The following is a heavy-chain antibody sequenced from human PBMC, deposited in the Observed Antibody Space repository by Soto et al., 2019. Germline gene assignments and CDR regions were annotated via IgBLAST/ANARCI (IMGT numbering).Heavy chain of an antibody. CDR3: ASWHEREHAYDV. D-gene: IGHD1-1*01. CDR2: LYDVFGS. CDR1: GLTVSGTKY. J-gene: IGHJ3*01. Sequence: DVQLVESGGGLIQPGESLRLSCAAFGLTVSGTKYVAWVRQAPGKGLEWVSDLYDVFGSFYADSVKGRFTTSSDRSKSTVYLQRNDLRPDDTAVYYCASWHEREHAYDVWCQGTTVIVSS. V-gene: IGHV3-53*01.